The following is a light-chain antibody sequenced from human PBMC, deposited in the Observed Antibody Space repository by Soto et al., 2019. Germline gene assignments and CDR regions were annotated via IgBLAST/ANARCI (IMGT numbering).Light chain of an antibody. J-gene: IGKJ3*01. CDR2: DVS. V-gene: IGKV1-5*01. Sequence: QMTQSPSTLSESVGDRVTITCRAGQNINTWLAWYQQKPGTAPRLLIYDVSTLQSGVPSRFSGSGSGTEFTLTITSLQPDYSAINYCQQYDGYFGPGTKV. CDR1: QNINTW. CDR3: QQYDGY.